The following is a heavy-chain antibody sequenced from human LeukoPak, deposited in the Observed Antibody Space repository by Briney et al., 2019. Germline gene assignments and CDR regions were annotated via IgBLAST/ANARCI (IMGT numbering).Heavy chain of an antibody. V-gene: IGHV5-51*01. CDR1: GYNFTPYW. Sequence: GESLKISCQSSGYNFTPYWIGWVRQKPGKGLEWMGIIYPGDSDTRYSPSFQGQVTISADKSISTAYLQWGSLKASDTAMYYCARSQGYCSGGSCLQGDWFDPWGQGTLVTVSS. J-gene: IGHJ5*02. CDR2: IYPGDSDT. D-gene: IGHD2-15*01. CDR3: ARSQGYCSGGSCLQGDWFDP.